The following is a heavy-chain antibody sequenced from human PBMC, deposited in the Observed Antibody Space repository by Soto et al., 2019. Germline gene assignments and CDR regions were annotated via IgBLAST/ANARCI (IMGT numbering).Heavy chain of an antibody. V-gene: IGHV1-3*01. Sequence: QVQLVQSGAEVMEPGASVKVSCKASGYTFTDYAMHWVRQAPGQRLEWMGWINGGSGYTEYSQKFQGRVTITRDTSATTAYMELSSLGSEDTAVYYCARDNWNDRHNAYDIWGQGTMVTVSS. J-gene: IGHJ3*02. CDR1: GYTFTDYA. CDR3: ARDNWNDRHNAYDI. D-gene: IGHD1-20*01. CDR2: INGGSGYT.